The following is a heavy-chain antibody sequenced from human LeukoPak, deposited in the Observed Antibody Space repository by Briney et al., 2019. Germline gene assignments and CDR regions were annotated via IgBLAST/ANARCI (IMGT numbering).Heavy chain of an antibody. V-gene: IGHV5-51*01. CDR1: GYSFTSYW. Sequence: GESLKISCKGSGYSFTSYWIGLVRQMPGKSLEWMGIIYPGDSDTRYSPSFQCQVTISAAKSISTAYLQWSSLKASDTAMYYCARFALGYSYYFDYWGQGTLVTVSS. D-gene: IGHD3-22*01. CDR3: ARFALGYSYYFDY. J-gene: IGHJ4*02. CDR2: IYPGDSDT.